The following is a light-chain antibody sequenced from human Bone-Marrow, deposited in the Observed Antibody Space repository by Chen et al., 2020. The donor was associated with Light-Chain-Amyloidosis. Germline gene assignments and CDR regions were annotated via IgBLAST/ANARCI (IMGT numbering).Light chain of an antibody. CDR2: DNN. CDR1: GSNIGNNY. CDR3: ETWDSSLSAWV. Sequence: QSVLTQPPSVSAAPGQKVTISCSGSGSNIGNNYVSWYQQLPGTAPKLLIYDNNNRPSGIPDRFSGSKSGTSATLGITGLQTGDEADYCCETWDSSLSAWVFGGGTKLTVL. J-gene: IGLJ3*02. V-gene: IGLV1-51*01.